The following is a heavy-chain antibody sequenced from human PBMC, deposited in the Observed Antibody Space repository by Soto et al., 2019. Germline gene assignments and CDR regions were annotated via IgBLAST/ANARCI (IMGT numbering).Heavy chain of an antibody. V-gene: IGHV1-2*02. D-gene: IGHD1-7*01. CDR3: GRGRSGELVVFY. J-gene: IGHJ4*02. CDR2: ISPKSGGT. CDR1: GYTFTGYY. Sequence: GASVKVSCKASGYTFTGYYIHWVRQAPGQGLEWVGEISPKSGGTRYAQKFQGRVTMTKDTSISTVYMELNNLSPDDTAVYYCGRGRSGELVVFYWGQGTLVTVSS.